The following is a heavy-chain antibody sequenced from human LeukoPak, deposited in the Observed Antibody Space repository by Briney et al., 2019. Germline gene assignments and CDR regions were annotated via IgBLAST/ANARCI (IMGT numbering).Heavy chain of an antibody. J-gene: IGHJ4*02. CDR3: ARDLREDYYGSVTYYFDY. D-gene: IGHD3-10*01. CDR2: ISSSSSYI. Sequence: GGSLRLSCAASGFTFSSYSMNWVRQAPGKGLEWVSSISSSSSYIYYADSVKGRFTISRDNAKNSLYLQMNSLRAEDTAVYYCARDLREDYYGSVTYYFDYWGQGTLVTVSS. V-gene: IGHV3-21*04. CDR1: GFTFSSYS.